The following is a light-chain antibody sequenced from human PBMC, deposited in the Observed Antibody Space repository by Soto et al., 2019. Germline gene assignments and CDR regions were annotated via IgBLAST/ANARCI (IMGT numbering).Light chain of an antibody. CDR2: DAS. Sequence: EIVLTKSPATLSLSPGERATLSCRASQSVSSYLAWYQQKPGQAPRLLIYDASNRATGIPARFSGSGSGTDFTPTIGSLEPEDFAVYYCQQRRNWPITFGQGTRLEIK. J-gene: IGKJ5*01. V-gene: IGKV3-11*01. CDR1: QSVSSY. CDR3: QQRRNWPIT.